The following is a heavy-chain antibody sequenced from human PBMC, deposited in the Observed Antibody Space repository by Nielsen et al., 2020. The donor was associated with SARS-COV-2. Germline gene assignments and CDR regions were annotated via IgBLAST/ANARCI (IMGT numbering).Heavy chain of an antibody. CDR2: ISYDGSEK. J-gene: IGHJ4*02. V-gene: IGHV3-30*02. Sequence: GGSLRLSCAASGFTFSRYGVHWVRQAPGKGLEWVTFISYDGSEKNYVDSVKGRFSISRDNSKNTLSLQMNSLRAEDTAVYYCAKDVRSGGYFDYWGQGTLVTVSS. CDR3: AKDVRSGGYFDY. CDR1: GFTFSRYG. D-gene: IGHD1-1*01.